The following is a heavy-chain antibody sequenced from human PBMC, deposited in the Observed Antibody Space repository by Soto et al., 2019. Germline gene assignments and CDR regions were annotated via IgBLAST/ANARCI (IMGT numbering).Heavy chain of an antibody. CDR1: GGSISSRGYY. V-gene: IGHV4-39*07. Sequence: SETLSLTCTVSGGSISSRGYYWGWIRQPPGKGLERIGTIYYSGSTYYNPSLKSRVTISVDTSKNQFSLKLSSVTAADTAVYYCARLGYCISTSCYDWFDPWGQGTLVTVS. J-gene: IGHJ5*02. CDR3: ARLGYCISTSCYDWFDP. D-gene: IGHD2-2*01. CDR2: IYYSGST.